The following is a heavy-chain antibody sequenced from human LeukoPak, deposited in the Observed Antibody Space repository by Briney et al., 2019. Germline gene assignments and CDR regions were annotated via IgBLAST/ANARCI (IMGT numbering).Heavy chain of an antibody. CDR1: GFTFSSYW. CDR3: ARVYDSSGYPYYFDY. V-gene: IGHV3-7*01. J-gene: IGHJ4*02. CDR2: IKQGGSEK. D-gene: IGHD3-22*01. Sequence: PGGSLRLSCAASGFTFSSYWMSWVRQAPGKGLEGVANIKQGGSEKYYVDSVKGRFTISRDNAQNSLYLQMNSLRAEDTAVYYCARVYDSSGYPYYFDYWGQGTLVTVSS.